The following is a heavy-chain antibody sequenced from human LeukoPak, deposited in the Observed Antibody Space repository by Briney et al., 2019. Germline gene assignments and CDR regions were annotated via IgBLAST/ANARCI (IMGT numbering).Heavy chain of an antibody. CDR1: GYTFTGYY. D-gene: IGHD6-19*01. Sequence: GASVKVSCKASGYTFTGYYMHWVRQAPGQGLEWMGWINPNSGGTNYAQTFKGRVTMTRDTSISTAYMELSRLRSDETAVYYCASPAGTETDFQHWGQGTLVTVSS. V-gene: IGHV1-2*02. CDR3: ASPAGTETDFQH. J-gene: IGHJ1*01. CDR2: INPNSGGT.